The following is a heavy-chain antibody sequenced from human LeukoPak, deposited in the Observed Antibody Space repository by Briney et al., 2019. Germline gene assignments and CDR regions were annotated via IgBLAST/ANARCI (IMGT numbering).Heavy chain of an antibody. CDR1: GFTFSSYG. Sequence: GGSLRLSCAASGFTFSSYGMHWVRQAPGKGLEWVAFIRYDGSNKYYADSVKGRFTISRDNSKNTLYLQMNSLRPEDTAVYYCAKEPRWEQLHSFDIWGQGTTVTVSS. J-gene: IGHJ3*02. D-gene: IGHD1/OR15-1a*01. CDR2: IRYDGSNK. V-gene: IGHV3-30*02. CDR3: AKEPRWEQLHSFDI.